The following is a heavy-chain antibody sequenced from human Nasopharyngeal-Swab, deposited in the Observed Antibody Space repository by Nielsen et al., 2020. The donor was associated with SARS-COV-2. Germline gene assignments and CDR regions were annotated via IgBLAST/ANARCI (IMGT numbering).Heavy chain of an antibody. CDR2: ISYDRSNK. D-gene: IGHD1-26*01. CDR3: AKGWGGSYVDAFDI. J-gene: IGHJ3*02. V-gene: IGHV3-30*18. CDR1: GFTFSSYG. Sequence: GESLKISCAASGFTFSSYGMHWVRQAPGKGLEWVAVISYDRSNKYYADSVKGRFTISRDNSKNTLYLQMNSLRAEDTAVYYCAKGWGGSYVDAFDIWGQGTMVTVSS.